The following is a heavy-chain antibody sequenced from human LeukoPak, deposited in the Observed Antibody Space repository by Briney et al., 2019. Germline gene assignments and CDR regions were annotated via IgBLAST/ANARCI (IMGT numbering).Heavy chain of an antibody. J-gene: IGHJ6*02. CDR1: GFTFSSFG. CDR2: IRYGGTNE. D-gene: IGHD3-9*01. Sequence: GGSLRLSCAASGFTFSSFGMHWVRQAPGKGLEWVAFIRYGGTNEYYADSVKGRFTISRDNSKNTLSLLMNGLRVVDTAVYYCARDQHYDVLTAFGLDVWGQGTTVTVSS. V-gene: IGHV3-30*02. CDR3: ARDQHYDVLTAFGLDV.